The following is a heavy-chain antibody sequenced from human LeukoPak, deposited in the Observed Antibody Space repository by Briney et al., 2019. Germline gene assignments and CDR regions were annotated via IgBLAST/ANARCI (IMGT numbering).Heavy chain of an antibody. CDR3: TRGYSIDY. D-gene: IGHD4-11*01. CDR2: IRSKASDGTT. CDR1: GFTFGDYA. Sequence: PGGSLRLSCTAPGFTFGDYAMSWVRQAPGKGLEWVGFIRSKASDGTTEYTASVKGRFTISRDDSKSIAYLQMNSLITEDTAIYYCTRGYSIDYWGQGTQVTVSS. V-gene: IGHV3-49*04. J-gene: IGHJ4*02.